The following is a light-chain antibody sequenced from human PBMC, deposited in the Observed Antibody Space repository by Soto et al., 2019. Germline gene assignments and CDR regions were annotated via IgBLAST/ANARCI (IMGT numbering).Light chain of an antibody. Sequence: EIVLTQSPGTLSLSPGERATLSCRASQSVRNSLLAWYQQKPGQPPRLLIYDASTRATATPERFSGSGSGTDFTLTINRLEPEDFAVYYCQQSYSFLSFAGGTKVDI. CDR3: QQSYSFLS. V-gene: IGKV3-20*01. CDR1: QSVRNSL. CDR2: DAS. J-gene: IGKJ4*01.